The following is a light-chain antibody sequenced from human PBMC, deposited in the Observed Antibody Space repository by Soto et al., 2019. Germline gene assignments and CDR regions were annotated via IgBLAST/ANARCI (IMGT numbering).Light chain of an antibody. CDR1: QSVSSN. V-gene: IGKV3-11*01. J-gene: IGKJ5*01. CDR2: DAS. CDR3: QQRSNWIT. Sequence: EIVMTQSPATLSLSPCERSTLSCRASQSVSSNFAWYQQKPGQAPRLLIYDASTRATGIPARFSGSGSGTDFTLTISSLEPEDFAVYYCQQRSNWITFGQGTRLEIK.